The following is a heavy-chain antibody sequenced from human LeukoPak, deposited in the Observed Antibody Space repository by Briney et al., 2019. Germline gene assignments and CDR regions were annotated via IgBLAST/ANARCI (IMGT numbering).Heavy chain of an antibody. J-gene: IGHJ4*02. CDR2: INAGNGNT. CDR3: AYGGWRPY. D-gene: IGHD6-19*01. V-gene: IGHV1-3*01. Sequence: ASVKVSCKASGYTFTSYSMHWVRQAPGQRLEWMGWINAGNGNTKSSQKFQGRVTITADESTSTAYMELSSLRSEDTAVYYCAYGGWRPYWGQGTLVTVSS. CDR1: GYTFTSYS.